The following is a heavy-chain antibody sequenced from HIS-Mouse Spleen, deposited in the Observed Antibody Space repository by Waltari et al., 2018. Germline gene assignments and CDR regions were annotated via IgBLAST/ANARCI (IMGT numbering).Heavy chain of an antibody. J-gene: IGHJ3*02. CDR1: GGSFSGYY. Sequence: QVQLQQWGAGLLKPSETLSLTCAVYGGSFSGYYWIWSRQPPGKGLEWFGEINHSGSTNHNPSLKMRVTISVDTSKNPFSLKLGSVTAADTAVYCCARGPLGPDAFDIWGQVTMVTVSS. CDR3: ARGPLGPDAFDI. CDR2: INHSGST. V-gene: IGHV4-34*01.